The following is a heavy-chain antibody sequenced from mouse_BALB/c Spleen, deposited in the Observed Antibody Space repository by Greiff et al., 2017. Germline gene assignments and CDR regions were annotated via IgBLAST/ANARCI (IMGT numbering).Heavy chain of an antibody. V-gene: IGHV1-9*01. CDR1: GYTFSSYW. CDR2: ILPGSGST. J-gene: IGHJ3*01. D-gene: IGHD1-2*01. Sequence: QVQLQQSGAELMKPGASVKISCKATGYTFSSYWIEWVKQRPGHGLEWIGEILPGSGSTNYNEKFKGKATFTADTSSNTAYMQLSSLTSEDSAVYYCARRDYGYGGFAYWGQGTLVTVSA. CDR3: ARRDYGYGGFAY.